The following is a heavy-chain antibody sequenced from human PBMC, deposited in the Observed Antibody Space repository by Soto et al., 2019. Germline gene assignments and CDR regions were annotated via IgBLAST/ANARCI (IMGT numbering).Heavy chain of an antibody. Sequence: SETLSLTCSISGGSISNYFWTWIRQPPGKGLEWIGYVYYSGRTNHNPSLRSRVTISVGTSKNQFSLKLNSVTAADTAVYYCARASGGLAHFDSWGRGTLVTVSS. CDR1: GGSISNYF. CDR3: ARASGGLAHFDS. D-gene: IGHD3-16*01. J-gene: IGHJ4*02. CDR2: VYYSGRT. V-gene: IGHV4-59*01.